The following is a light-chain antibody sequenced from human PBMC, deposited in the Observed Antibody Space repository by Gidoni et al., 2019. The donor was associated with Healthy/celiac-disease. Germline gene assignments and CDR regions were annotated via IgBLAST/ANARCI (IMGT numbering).Light chain of an antibody. CDR3: QQRSNWPPLT. Sequence: IVLPPSTATLSRSPGERASLSCRASQSVSSYLAWYQQKPGQAPRLLIYDASNRATGIPARFRGSGSGTDFTLTISSLEPEDWAVYYCQQRSNWPPLTFGGXTKVEIK. CDR1: QSVSSY. CDR2: DAS. V-gene: IGKV3-11*01. J-gene: IGKJ4*01.